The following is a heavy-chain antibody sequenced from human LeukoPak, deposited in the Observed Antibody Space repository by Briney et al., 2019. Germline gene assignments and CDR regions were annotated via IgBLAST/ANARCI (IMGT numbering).Heavy chain of an antibody. D-gene: IGHD3-22*01. V-gene: IGHV3-11*04. CDR2: ISSSGSTI. CDR3: ARTGYYDSSAEYYFDY. CDR1: GFTFRDYY. J-gene: IGHJ4*02. Sequence: KPGGSLRLSCAASGFTFRDYYMSWIRQAPGKGLEWVSYISSSGSTIYYADSVKGRFTISRDNAKNSLYLQMNSLRAEDTAVYYCARTGYYDSSAEYYFDYWGQGTLVTVSS.